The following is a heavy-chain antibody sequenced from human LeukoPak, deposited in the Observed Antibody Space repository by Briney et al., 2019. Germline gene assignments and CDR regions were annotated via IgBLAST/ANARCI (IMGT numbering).Heavy chain of an antibody. CDR2: ISGSGGST. V-gene: IGHV3-23*01. D-gene: IGHD3-22*01. CDR3: AKATYYYDSSGYSSVDY. CDR1: GFTFSSYG. J-gene: IGHJ4*02. Sequence: GGSLRLSCAASGFTFSSYGMSWVRQAPGKGLEWVSAISGSGGSTYYADSVKGRFTISRDNSKNTLYLQMNSLRAEDTAVYYCAKATYYYDSSGYSSVDYWGQGTLVTVSS.